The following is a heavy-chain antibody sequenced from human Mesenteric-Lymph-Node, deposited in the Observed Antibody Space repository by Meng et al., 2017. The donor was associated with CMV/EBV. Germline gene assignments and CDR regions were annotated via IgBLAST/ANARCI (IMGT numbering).Heavy chain of an antibody. Sequence: GGSLRLSCAASGFTFSSYEMNWVRQAPGKGLEWVSYISSSGSTIYYADSVKGRFTISRDNAKNSLYLQMNSLRAEDTVVYYCARDGLKSGSNDYWGQGTLVTVSS. J-gene: IGHJ4*02. V-gene: IGHV3-48*03. D-gene: IGHD3-3*01. CDR2: ISSSGSTI. CDR1: GFTFSSYE. CDR3: ARDGLKSGSNDY.